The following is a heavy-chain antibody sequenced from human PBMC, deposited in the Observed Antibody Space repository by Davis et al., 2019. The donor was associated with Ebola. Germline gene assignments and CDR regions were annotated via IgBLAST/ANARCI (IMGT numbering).Heavy chain of an antibody. CDR2: INPNSGGT. CDR1: GGTFSSYA. Sequence: ASVKVSCKASGGTFSSYAISWVRQAPGQGLEWMGWINPNSGGTNYAQKFQGWVTMTRDTSISTAYMELSRLRSDDPAVYYCARDWGSGSYFDYWGQGTLVTVSS. D-gene: IGHD3-16*01. CDR3: ARDWGSGSYFDY. V-gene: IGHV1-2*04. J-gene: IGHJ4*02.